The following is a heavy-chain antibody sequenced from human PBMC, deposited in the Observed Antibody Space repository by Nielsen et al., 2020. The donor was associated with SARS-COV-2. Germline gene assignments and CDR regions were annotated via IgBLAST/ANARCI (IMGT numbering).Heavy chain of an antibody. V-gene: IGHV3-30*18. CDR3: AKPPQSTVTTLVDY. Sequence: GGSLRLSCAASGFTFSSYSMNWVRQAPGKGLEWVAVISFDGSNTYYADSVKGRFTISRDNSKNTLYLQMNSLRAEDTAVYYCAKPPQSTVTTLVDYWGQGTLVTVSS. J-gene: IGHJ4*02. CDR1: GFTFSSYS. D-gene: IGHD4-17*01. CDR2: ISFDGSNT.